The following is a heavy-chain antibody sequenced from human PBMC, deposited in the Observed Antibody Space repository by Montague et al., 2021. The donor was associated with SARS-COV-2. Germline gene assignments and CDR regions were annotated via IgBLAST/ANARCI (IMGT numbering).Heavy chain of an antibody. J-gene: IGHJ4*02. Sequence: SETLSLTCAVYGGSFSGYYWSWIRQPPGKGLEWIGYIYYTGSTKYNPSLKSRVTMSLDRPTNRFSLRLNSVTAADTAVYYCARAIPNPKLLWFGELLYINYFDYWGQGTLVTVSS. D-gene: IGHD3-10*01. CDR3: ARAIPNPKLLWFGELLYINYFDY. V-gene: IGHV4-59*01. CDR1: GGSFSGYY. CDR2: IYYTGST.